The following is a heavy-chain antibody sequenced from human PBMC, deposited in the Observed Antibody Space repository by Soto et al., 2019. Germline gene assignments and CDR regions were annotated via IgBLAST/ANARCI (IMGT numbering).Heavy chain of an antibody. Sequence: GGSLRLSCAASGFTFSSYSMNWVRQAPGKGLEWVSYISSSSSTIYYADSVKGRFTISRDNAKNSLYLQMNSLRAEDTAVYYCARVPGYCSSTSCYGAGAFDIWGQGTMVTVSS. CDR2: ISSSSSTI. V-gene: IGHV3-48*01. D-gene: IGHD2-2*01. CDR3: ARVPGYCSSTSCYGAGAFDI. CDR1: GFTFSSYS. J-gene: IGHJ3*02.